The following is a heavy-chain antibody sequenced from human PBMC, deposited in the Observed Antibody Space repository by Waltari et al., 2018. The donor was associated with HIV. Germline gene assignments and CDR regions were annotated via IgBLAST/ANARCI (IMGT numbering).Heavy chain of an antibody. Sequence: EVQLVESGGGLVQPGRSLRLSCTASGFPFGVHAMSWVRQAPGKGLEWEGFIRSKAYGGTTEYAASVKGRFTISRDDSKSIAYLQMNSLKTEDTAVYYCIRDRVVAGTVYWGQGTLVTVSS. CDR1: GFPFGVHA. D-gene: IGHD6-19*01. CDR3: IRDRVVAGTVY. V-gene: IGHV3-49*04. J-gene: IGHJ4*02. CDR2: IRSKAYGGTT.